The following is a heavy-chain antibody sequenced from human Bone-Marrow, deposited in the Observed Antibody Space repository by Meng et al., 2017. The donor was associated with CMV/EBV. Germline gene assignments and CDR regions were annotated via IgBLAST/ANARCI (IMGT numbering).Heavy chain of an antibody. J-gene: IGHJ6*02. CDR1: GDSISTYY. V-gene: IGHV4-59*01. Sequence: SETLSLTCTVSGDSISTYYWSWIRQPPGKGLEWIAYIYYSGSTNYSPSLKSRVTISVDTSKNLFSLKLSSVTAADTAVYYCARVPKYSGSYSHYYYYGMDVWGQGNTVNFAS. CDR3: ARVPKYSGSYSHYYYYGMDV. CDR2: IYYSGST. D-gene: IGHD1-26*01.